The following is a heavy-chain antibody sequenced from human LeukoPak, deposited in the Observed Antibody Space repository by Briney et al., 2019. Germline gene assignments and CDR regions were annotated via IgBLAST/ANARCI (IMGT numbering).Heavy chain of an antibody. D-gene: IGHD4-17*01. CDR3: AADYGDYVSPSD. Sequence: GGSLRLSCAASGFNFRDSAMHWVRQAPGKGLEGVAVISYDGTNKYYADSVKGRFTISRDNSKNTLFLQMNSLRLEDTAVYYCAADYGDYVSPSDWGQGTLVTVAS. CDR2: ISYDGTNK. J-gene: IGHJ4*02. CDR1: GFNFRDSA. V-gene: IGHV3-30*04.